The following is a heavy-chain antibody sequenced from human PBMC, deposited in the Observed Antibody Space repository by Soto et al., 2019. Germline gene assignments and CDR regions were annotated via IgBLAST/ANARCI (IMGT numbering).Heavy chain of an antibody. CDR3: ARATLCSRGSCYRFDP. J-gene: IGHJ5*02. CDR1: GDSIGSYF. D-gene: IGHD2-15*01. V-gene: IGHV4-59*01. CDR2: IHYSGST. Sequence: PSETLSLTCTVSGDSIGSYFWSWIRQAPGKGLEWIAYIHYSGSTKSNPSLKSRVTISVDTSKNQFSLNLSSVTAADTAMYYCARATLCSRGSCYRFDPWGQGTLVTFSS.